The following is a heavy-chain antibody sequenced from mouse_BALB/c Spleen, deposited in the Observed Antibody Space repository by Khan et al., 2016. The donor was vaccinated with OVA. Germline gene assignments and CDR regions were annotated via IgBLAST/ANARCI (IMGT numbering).Heavy chain of an antibody. CDR3: ASDYWFTY. J-gene: IGHJ3*01. V-gene: IGHV5-6-5*01. CDR2: ISSGGTT. D-gene: IGHD2-13*01. CDR1: GFTFSNYA. Sequence: EVELVESGGDLVKPGGSLKLSCAASGFTFSNYAMSWVRQTPEKRLEWVASISSGGTTYFPDSVKGRFTISRDNGRNILYLQMGSLRSEDTAMYYCASDYWFTYWGQGTLVTVSA.